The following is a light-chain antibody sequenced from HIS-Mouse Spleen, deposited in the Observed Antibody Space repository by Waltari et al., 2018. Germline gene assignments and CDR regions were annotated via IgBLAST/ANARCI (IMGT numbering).Light chain of an antibody. CDR3: SSYTSSSTYYV. CDR2: EVS. CDR1: SSHVGGYNS. Sequence: QSALTQPASVSGSPGQSITISCTGTSSHVGGYNSVPWYQQHPGKAPKLMIYEVSNRPSGVSNRFSGSKSGNTASLTISGLQAEDEADYYCSSYTSSSTYYVFGTGTKVTVL. V-gene: IGLV2-14*01. J-gene: IGLJ1*01.